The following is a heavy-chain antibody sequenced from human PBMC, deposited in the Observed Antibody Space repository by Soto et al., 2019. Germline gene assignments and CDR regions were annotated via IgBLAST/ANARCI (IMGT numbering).Heavy chain of an antibody. V-gene: IGHV3-48*01. CDR3: AREPAYCTNGVCYVDY. J-gene: IGHJ4*02. D-gene: IGHD2-8*01. CDR2: ISSSSSTI. Sequence: EVQLVESGGGLVQPGGSLRLSCAASGFTFSSYSMNWVRQAPGKGLEWVSYISSSSSTIYYADSVKGRFIISRDNAKNSLYLQMNSLRAEDTAVYYCAREPAYCTNGVCYVDYWGQGTLVTVSS. CDR1: GFTFSSYS.